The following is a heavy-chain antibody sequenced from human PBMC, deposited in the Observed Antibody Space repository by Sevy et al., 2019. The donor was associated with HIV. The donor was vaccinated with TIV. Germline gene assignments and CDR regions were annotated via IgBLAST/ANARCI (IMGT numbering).Heavy chain of an antibody. D-gene: IGHD2-2*01. CDR3: ASGIYCSSTSCPPRFDP. V-gene: IGHV3-30*04. J-gene: IGHJ5*02. CDR1: GFTFSSYA. CDR2: ISYDGSNK. Sequence: GGSLRLSCAASGFTFSSYAMHWVRQAPGKGLERVAVISYDGSNKYYADSVKGRFTISRDNSKNTLYLQMNSLRAEDTAVYYCASGIYCSSTSCPPRFDPWGQGTLVTVSS.